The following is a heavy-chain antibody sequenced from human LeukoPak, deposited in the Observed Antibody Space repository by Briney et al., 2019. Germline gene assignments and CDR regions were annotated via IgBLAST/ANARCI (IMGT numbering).Heavy chain of an antibody. CDR1: GGSFSGYY. CDR3: ARSSDVYYYYYYMDV. J-gene: IGHJ6*03. V-gene: IGHV4-34*01. Sequence: SETLSLTCAVYGGSFSGYYWSWIRQPPGKGLEWIGEINHSGSTNYNPSLKSRVTISVDTSKNQFSLKLSSVTAADTAVYYCARSSDVYYYYYYMDVWGKGTTVTVSS. D-gene: IGHD3-22*01. CDR2: INHSGST.